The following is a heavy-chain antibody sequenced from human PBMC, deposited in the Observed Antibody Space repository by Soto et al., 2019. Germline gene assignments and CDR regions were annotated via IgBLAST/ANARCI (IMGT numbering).Heavy chain of an antibody. D-gene: IGHD1-7*01. CDR3: ARIRAWNYEFDY. CDR2: IGPDGSNI. V-gene: IGHV3-74*01. J-gene: IGHJ4*02. CDR1: GFIFSSHW. Sequence: LRLSCAASGFIFSSHWMHWVRQAPGKGLVGVSHIGPDGSNIWEADSVQGRFTISRDNARNRLYLQMNSLRDEDTAIYYCARIRAWNYEFDYWGQGTLVTVSS.